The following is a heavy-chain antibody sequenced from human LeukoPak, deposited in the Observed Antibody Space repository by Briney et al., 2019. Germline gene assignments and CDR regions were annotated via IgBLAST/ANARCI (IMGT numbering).Heavy chain of an antibody. J-gene: IGHJ1*01. CDR1: GFTFSSYG. CDR3: ARAPSEIGGYYPEYFRH. CDR2: IKSDGSQ. Sequence: GGSLRLSCAASGFTFSSYGMHWVRQAPGKGLVWVSRIKSDGSQNSASSVKRRLTIPRDNAKNTLSLQMNSLRAEDTGVYYCARAPSEIGGYYPEYFRHWGQGTLVTVSS. V-gene: IGHV3-74*01. D-gene: IGHD3-22*01.